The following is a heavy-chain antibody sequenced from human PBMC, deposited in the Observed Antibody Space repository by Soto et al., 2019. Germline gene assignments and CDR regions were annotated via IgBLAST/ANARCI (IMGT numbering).Heavy chain of an antibody. D-gene: IGHD3-10*01. J-gene: IGHJ4*02. CDR3: ASLGDCRPATCSVY. CDR1: GDSVSSSSLY. V-gene: IGHV4-39*01. Sequence: SETLSLTCTVSGDSVSSSSLYWVWVRQPPGKGLEWLVSLQYSGKSLYNPSLRSRLTTSAHTSKNQCSLKLSSVTVADTAVYYFASLGDCRPATCSVYWGKGILVTGSS. CDR2: LQYSGKS.